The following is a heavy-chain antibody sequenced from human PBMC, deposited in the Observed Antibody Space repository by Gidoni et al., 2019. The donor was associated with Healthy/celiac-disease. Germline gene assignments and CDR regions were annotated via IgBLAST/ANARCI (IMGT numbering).Heavy chain of an antibody. CDR3: ARDEYSGSYSTFDY. CDR1: GGTFSSYT. J-gene: IGHJ4*02. Sequence: QVQLVQSGAEVKKPGSSVKVSCKASGGTFSSYTISWVRQAPGQGLEWMGRIIPILGIANYAQKFQGRVTITADKSTSTAYMELSSLRSEDTAVYYCARDEYSGSYSTFDYWGQGTLVTVSS. V-gene: IGHV1-69*08. CDR2: IIPILGIA. D-gene: IGHD1-26*01.